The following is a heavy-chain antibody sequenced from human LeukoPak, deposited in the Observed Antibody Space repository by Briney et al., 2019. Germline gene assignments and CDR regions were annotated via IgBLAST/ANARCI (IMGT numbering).Heavy chain of an antibody. D-gene: IGHD6-13*01. J-gene: IGHJ4*02. Sequence: AGGSLRLSCAASGFTFSSYAMSWVRQAPGKGLEWVSAISGSGSTYYADSVKGRFTISRDNSKNTLYLQMNSLRAEDTAVYYCAKGGRAAAGPFDYWGQGTLVTVSS. CDR1: GFTFSSYA. V-gene: IGHV3-23*01. CDR3: AKGGRAAAGPFDY. CDR2: ISGSGST.